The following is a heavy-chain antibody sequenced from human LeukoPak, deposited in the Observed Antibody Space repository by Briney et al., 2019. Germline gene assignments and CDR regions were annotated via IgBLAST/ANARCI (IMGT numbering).Heavy chain of an antibody. CDR1: GFTFSSYA. Sequence: GRSLRLSCAASGFTFSSYAMHWVRQAPGKGLEWVAVISYDGSNKYYADSVKGRFTISRDNSKNTLYLQMNSLRAEDTAVYYCARDASMVRGVATHYFDYWGQGTLVTASS. D-gene: IGHD3-10*01. CDR2: ISYDGSNK. J-gene: IGHJ4*02. V-gene: IGHV3-30-3*01. CDR3: ARDASMVRGVATHYFDY.